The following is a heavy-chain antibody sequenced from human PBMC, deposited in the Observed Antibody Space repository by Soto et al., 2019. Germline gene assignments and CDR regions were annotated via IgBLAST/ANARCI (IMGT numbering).Heavy chain of an antibody. CDR3: ARDRFIAAPTLGYYYGMDV. CDR2: TNPSGGST. V-gene: IGHV1-46*01. J-gene: IGHJ6*02. D-gene: IGHD6-13*01. CDR1: GYTFTSYY. Sequence: ASVKVSCKASGYTFTSYYMHWVRQAPGQGLEWMGITNPSGGSTSYAQKFQGRVTMTRDTSTSTVYMELSSLRSEDTAVYYCARDRFIAAPTLGYYYGMDVWGQGTTVTVSS.